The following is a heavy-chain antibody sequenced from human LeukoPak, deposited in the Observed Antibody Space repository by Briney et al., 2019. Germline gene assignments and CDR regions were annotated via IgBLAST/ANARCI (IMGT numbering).Heavy chain of an antibody. CDR1: GGSISSGSYY. J-gene: IGHJ6*03. D-gene: IGHD6-13*01. CDR3: ARTGSGYSSSRYYYYMDV. V-gene: IGHV4-61*02. CDR2: IYTSGST. Sequence: PSETLSLTCTVSGGSISSGSYYWSWIRQPAGKGLEWIGRIYTSGSTNYNPSLKSRVTISVDTSKNQFSLKLSSVTAADTAVYYCARTGSGYSSSRYYYYMDVWGKGTTVTISS.